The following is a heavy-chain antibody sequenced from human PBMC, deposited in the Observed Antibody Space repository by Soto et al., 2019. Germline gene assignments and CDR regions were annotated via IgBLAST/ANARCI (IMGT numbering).Heavy chain of an antibody. CDR2: MSPNSGNT. CDR1: GYTFASYD. V-gene: IGHV1-8*01. D-gene: IGHD2-8*01. Sequence: QVQLVQSGAEVKKPGAPVKVSCKASGYTFASYDINWVRQATGQGLEWMGWMSPNSGNTGYAQKFQGRVIMTRDTPKSTAYRGLSGGRSEDRAVFSWARCGPGDGASVLGGRDPLVPFP. J-gene: IGHJ1*01. CDR3: ARCGPGDGASVL.